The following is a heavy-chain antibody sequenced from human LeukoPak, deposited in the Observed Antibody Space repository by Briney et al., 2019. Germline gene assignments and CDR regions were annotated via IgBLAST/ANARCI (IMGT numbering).Heavy chain of an antibody. CDR1: GGSISSYY. J-gene: IGHJ4*02. CDR2: IYYSGST. Sequence: PSETLSLTCTVSGGSISSYYWSWIRQPPGKGLEWIGYIYYSGSTNYNPSLKSRVTISVDTSKNQFSLKLSSVTAADTAVYYCARDGLVGVYDYWGQGTLVTVSS. CDR3: ARDGLVGVYDY. D-gene: IGHD1-26*01. V-gene: IGHV4-59*01.